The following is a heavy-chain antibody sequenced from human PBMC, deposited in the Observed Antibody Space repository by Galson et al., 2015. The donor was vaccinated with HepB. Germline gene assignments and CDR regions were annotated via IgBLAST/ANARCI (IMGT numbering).Heavy chain of an antibody. CDR2: IIPILGIA. D-gene: IGHD3-10*01. Sequence: SVKVSCKASGGTFSSYTISWVRQAPGQGLEWMGRIIPILGIANYAQKFQGRVTITADESTSTAYMELSSLRSEDTAVYYCARGASMVRGAPAAFDYWGQGTLVTVSS. J-gene: IGHJ4*02. V-gene: IGHV1-69*02. CDR3: ARGASMVRGAPAAFDY. CDR1: GGTFSSYT.